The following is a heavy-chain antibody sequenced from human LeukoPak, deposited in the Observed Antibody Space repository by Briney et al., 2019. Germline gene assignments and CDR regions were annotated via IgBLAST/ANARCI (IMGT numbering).Heavy chain of an antibody. D-gene: IGHD3-10*01. J-gene: IGHJ6*03. V-gene: IGHV4-34*01. CDR1: GGSLSNYY. Sequence: NPSETLSLTCAVYGGSLSNYYWSWIRQPPGKGLEWIGEINHSGSTKYNPSLKSRVTISVDMSKNQFSLELSSVTAADTAVYYCASITMVRGVSSYYYYMDVWGKGTTVTVSS. CDR3: ASITMVRGVSSYYYYMDV. CDR2: INHSGST.